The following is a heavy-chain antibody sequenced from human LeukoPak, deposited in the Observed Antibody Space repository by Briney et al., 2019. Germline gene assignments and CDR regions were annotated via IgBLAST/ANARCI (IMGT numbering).Heavy chain of an antibody. V-gene: IGHV3-21*01. J-gene: IGHJ4*02. CDR1: GFTFSNYY. D-gene: IGHD2/OR15-2a*01. CDR3: ARAMRRGNYLDY. Sequence: GGSLRLSCAGSGFTFSNYYMNWVRQAPGKGLEWLSSISGTNTYISHADSVRGRFTIARDNVRNSLYLQMNSLRAEDTAIYYCARAMRRGNYLDYWGQGTLVTVSS. CDR2: ISGTNTYI.